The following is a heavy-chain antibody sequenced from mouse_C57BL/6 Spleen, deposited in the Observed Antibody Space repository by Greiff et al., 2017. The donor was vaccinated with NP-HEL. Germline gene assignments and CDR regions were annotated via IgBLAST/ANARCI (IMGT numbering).Heavy chain of an antibody. D-gene: IGHD1-1*01. V-gene: IGHV1-76*01. J-gene: IGHJ3*01. CDR2: IYPGSGNT. CDR1: GYTFTDYY. CDR3: ASYYYGTPAWFAY. Sequence: QVQLKESGAELVRPGASVKLSCKASGYTFTDYYINWVKQRPGQGLEWIARIYPGSGNTYYNEKFKGKATLTAEKSSSTAYMQLSSLTSEDSAVYFCASYYYGTPAWFAYWGQGTLVTVSA.